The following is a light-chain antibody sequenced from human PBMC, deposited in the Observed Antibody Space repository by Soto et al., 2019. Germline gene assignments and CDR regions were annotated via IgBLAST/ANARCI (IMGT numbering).Light chain of an antibody. V-gene: IGKV3-15*01. Sequence: EIVLTQSPATLSVSPGGSATLSCRASQSVTFDLAWYQQRPGQAPRLLIYGAFKRATGVPARFSGSGSGTEFTLTISGLESEDFAVYDCQQYTNLETFGGGTRVEIK. CDR2: GAF. CDR1: QSVTFD. J-gene: IGKJ4*01. CDR3: QQYTNLET.